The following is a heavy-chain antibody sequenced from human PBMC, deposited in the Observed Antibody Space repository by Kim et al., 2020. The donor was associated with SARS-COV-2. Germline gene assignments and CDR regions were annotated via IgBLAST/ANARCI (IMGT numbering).Heavy chain of an antibody. CDR3: APINSGYVNDAFDI. V-gene: IGHV1-2*06. CDR1: GYTFTGYY. Sequence: ASVKVSCKASGYTFTGYYMHWVRQAPGQGLEWMGRINPNSGGTNYAQKFQGRVTMTRDTSISTAYMELSRLRSDDTAVYYCAPINSGYVNDAFDIWGQGTMVTVSS. D-gene: IGHD5-12*01. J-gene: IGHJ3*02. CDR2: INPNSGGT.